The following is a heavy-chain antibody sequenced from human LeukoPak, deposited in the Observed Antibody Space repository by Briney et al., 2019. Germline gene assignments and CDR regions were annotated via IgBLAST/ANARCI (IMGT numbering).Heavy chain of an antibody. CDR2: IYASGST. D-gene: IGHD2-15*01. CDR3: ARHSSVVRGWFDP. CDR1: GGSITSYY. Sequence: SETLSLTCTVSGGSITSYYWNWIRQPPGKGLEWVGYIYASGSTNYNPSLKSRVTISVDTSKNQFSLKLSSVTDADTATYYCARHSSVVRGWFDPWGQGTLVTISS. V-gene: IGHV4-4*09. J-gene: IGHJ5*02.